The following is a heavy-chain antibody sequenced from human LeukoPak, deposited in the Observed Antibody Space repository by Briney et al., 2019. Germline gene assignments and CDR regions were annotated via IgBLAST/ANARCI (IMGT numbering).Heavy chain of an antibody. J-gene: IGHJ4*02. CDR3: AKDRYDYVRGTYDEYYFDY. CDR1: GFTFSSFA. V-gene: IGHV3-23*01. D-gene: IGHD3-16*01. CDR2: ISGDGGST. Sequence: GGSLRPSCAASGFTFSSFAMSWVRQAPGKGLEWVSTISGDGGSTYYADSVKGRFTISRDNSKNTLYLQMNSLRAEDTAVYYCAKDRYDYVRGTYDEYYFDYWGQGTLVTVSS.